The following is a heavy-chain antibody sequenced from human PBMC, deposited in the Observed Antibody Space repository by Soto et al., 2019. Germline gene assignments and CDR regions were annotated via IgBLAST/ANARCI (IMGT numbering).Heavy chain of an antibody. CDR1: GFTFSSYG. V-gene: IGHV3-33*01. D-gene: IGHD3-3*01. CDR3: ARDLREWLLYGSIDY. J-gene: IGHJ4*02. CDR2: IWYDGSNK. Sequence: QVQLVESGGGVVQPGRSLRLSCAASGFTFSSYGMHWVRQAPGKGLEWVAVIWYDGSNKYYADSVKGRFTISRDNSKNTLYLQMNSLRAEDTAVYYCARDLREWLLYGSIDYWGQGTLVTVSS.